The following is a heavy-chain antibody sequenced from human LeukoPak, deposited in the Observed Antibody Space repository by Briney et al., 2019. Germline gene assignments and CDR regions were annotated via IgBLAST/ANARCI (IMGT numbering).Heavy chain of an antibody. D-gene: IGHD5-24*01. CDR3: ARGGRWLQIQRMDY. CDR1: GGSFSGYY. V-gene: IGHV4-34*01. CDR2: INHSGST. J-gene: IGHJ4*02. Sequence: SETLSLTCAVYGGSFSGYYWSWIRQPPGKGLELIGEINHSGSTNYNPSLKSRVTISVDTSKNQFSLKLSSVTAADTAVYYCARGGRWLQIQRMDYWGQGTLVTVSS.